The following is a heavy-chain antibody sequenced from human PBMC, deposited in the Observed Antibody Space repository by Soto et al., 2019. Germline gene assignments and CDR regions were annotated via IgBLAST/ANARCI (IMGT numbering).Heavy chain of an antibody. CDR2: INHSGST. D-gene: IGHD1-1*01. Sequence: SETLSLACAVYGGSLSGYYWSWIRQPPGKGLEWIGEINHSGSTNYNPSLKSRVTVSVDTSKNQFSLKLNSVTAADTAVYYCARDVWNHDYYYYCGVDVWGQGTMVTVSS. V-gene: IGHV4-34*01. CDR3: ARDVWNHDYYYYCGVDV. J-gene: IGHJ6*02. CDR1: GGSLSGYY.